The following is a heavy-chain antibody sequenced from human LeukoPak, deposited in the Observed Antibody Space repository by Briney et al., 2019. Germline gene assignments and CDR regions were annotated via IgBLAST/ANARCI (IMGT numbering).Heavy chain of an antibody. CDR1: GYTFTSYG. Sequence: ASVKVSCKASGYTFTSYGISWVRQAPGQGLEWMGWISAYNGNTNYAQKFQGRVTMTRNTSISTAYMELSSLRSEDTAVYYCARGLVKVVAATKTYYFDYWGQGTLVTVSS. J-gene: IGHJ4*02. D-gene: IGHD2-15*01. V-gene: IGHV1-18*01. CDR3: ARGLVKVVAATKTYYFDY. CDR2: ISAYNGNT.